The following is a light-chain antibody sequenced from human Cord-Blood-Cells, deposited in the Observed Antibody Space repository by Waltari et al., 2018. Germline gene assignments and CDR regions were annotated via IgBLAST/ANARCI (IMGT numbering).Light chain of an antibody. V-gene: IGKV3-11*01. J-gene: IGKJ2*01. Sequence: DIVLTQSPATLSLSPGERATLSCRASQSVSSYLAWYQQKPGQAPRLLIYDASNRATGIPARFSGSGSETDFTLTISSLEPEDFAVYYCQQERTFGQGTKLEIK. CDR3: QQERT. CDR2: DAS. CDR1: QSVSSY.